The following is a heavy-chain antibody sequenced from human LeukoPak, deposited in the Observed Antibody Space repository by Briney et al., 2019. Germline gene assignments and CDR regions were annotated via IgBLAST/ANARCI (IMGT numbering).Heavy chain of an antibody. V-gene: IGHV3-30*01. J-gene: IGHJ4*02. Sequence: PGGSLRLSCAASGFTFSSYAMHWVRQAPGKGLEWVAVISYDGSNKYYADSVKGRFTISRDNSKNTLYLQMNSLRAEDTAVYYCARDQDYYGSGRTYWGQGTLVTVPS. D-gene: IGHD3-10*01. CDR1: GFTFSSYA. CDR3: ARDQDYYGSGRTY. CDR2: ISYDGSNK.